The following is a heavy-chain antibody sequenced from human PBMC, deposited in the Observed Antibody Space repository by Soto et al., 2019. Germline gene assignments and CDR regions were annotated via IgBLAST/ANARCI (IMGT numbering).Heavy chain of an antibody. CDR3: AHKGSGLYPLDY. Sequence: QITLKESGPTLVKPTQTLTLTCTFSGFSLDTSGVGVGWIRQPPGKALEWVAVIYWDDYTHFSPSLESRLTITKDTSKNLVVLTMTDMDPVDTATYYCAHKGSGLYPLDYWGQGTLVTVSS. D-gene: IGHD3-10*01. J-gene: IGHJ4*02. CDR2: IYWDDYT. CDR1: GFSLDTSGVG. V-gene: IGHV2-5*02.